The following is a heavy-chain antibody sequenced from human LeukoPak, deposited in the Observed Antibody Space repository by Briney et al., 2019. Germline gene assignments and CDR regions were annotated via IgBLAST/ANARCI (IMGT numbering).Heavy chain of an antibody. J-gene: IGHJ4*02. CDR1: GYTFTSYY. V-gene: IGHV1-46*01. Sequence: ASVKVSCKASGYTFTSYYMHWVRQAPGQGLEWMGIINPIGGSTSYAQKFQGRVTMTRDTSTSTVYMELSSLRSEDTAVYYCARENIVVVPAAPTFGYWGQGTLVTVSS. CDR3: ARENIVVVPAAPTFGY. CDR2: INPIGGST. D-gene: IGHD2-2*01.